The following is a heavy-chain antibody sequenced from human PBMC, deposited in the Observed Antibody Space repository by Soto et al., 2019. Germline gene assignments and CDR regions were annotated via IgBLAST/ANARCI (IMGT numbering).Heavy chain of an antibody. D-gene: IGHD2-15*01. V-gene: IGHV4-39*02. J-gene: IGHJ4*02. CDR1: GGSISSSSYY. Sequence: QLQLQESGPGLVKPSETLSLTCTVSGGSISSSSYYWGWIRQPPGKGLEWIGSIYYRGNTYCNPSLTSRAPISVDPSKNQCSLNLSSVTAADTAVYYCAREGGGYCSGGSCQVDYWGQGTLVTVSS. CDR2: IYYRGNT. CDR3: AREGGGYCSGGSCQVDY.